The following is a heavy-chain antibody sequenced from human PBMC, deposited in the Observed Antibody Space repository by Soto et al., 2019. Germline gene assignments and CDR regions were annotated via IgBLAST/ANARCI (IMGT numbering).Heavy chain of an antibody. Sequence: QVQLVQSGAEVKKPGASVKVSCKASGYTFTSYDINWVRQATGQGLEWMGWMNPNSGNTGYAQKFQGRVTVTRNTSIRTAYMELSSLRSEDTAVYYCAIGINYYDSGDDAFDIWGQGTMVTVSS. CDR1: GYTFTSYD. V-gene: IGHV1-8*01. D-gene: IGHD3-10*01. CDR3: AIGINYYDSGDDAFDI. J-gene: IGHJ3*02. CDR2: MNPNSGNT.